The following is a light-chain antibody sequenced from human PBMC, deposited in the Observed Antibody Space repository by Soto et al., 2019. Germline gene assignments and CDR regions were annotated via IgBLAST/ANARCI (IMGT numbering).Light chain of an antibody. CDR3: SSYTSSSTVI. J-gene: IGLJ2*01. CDR1: SSDVGGYNY. V-gene: IGLV2-14*01. CDR2: DVR. Sequence: QPASVSGSPGQSITISCTGTSSDVGGYNYISWYQQHPGKAPKFIIYDVRNRPSGVSNRFSGSRSGNTASLTISGLQAEDEADYYCSSYTSSSTVIFGGGTKLTVL.